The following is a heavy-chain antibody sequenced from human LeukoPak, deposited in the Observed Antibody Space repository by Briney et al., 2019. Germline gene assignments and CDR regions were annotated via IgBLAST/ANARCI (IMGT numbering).Heavy chain of an antibody. CDR1: GFIFNDYF. J-gene: IGHJ4*02. D-gene: IGHD5-12*01. V-gene: IGHV3-11*04. CDR3: ARGYSGPQRYYFDY. Sequence: GGSLRLSCAASGFIFNDYFMGWIRQTPGKGLEWVSYITNNGRKTYYADSMKGRFTISRDNAKNSLYLQMNSLRAEDTAVYYCARGYSGPQRYYFDYWGQGTLVTVSS. CDR2: ITNNGRKT.